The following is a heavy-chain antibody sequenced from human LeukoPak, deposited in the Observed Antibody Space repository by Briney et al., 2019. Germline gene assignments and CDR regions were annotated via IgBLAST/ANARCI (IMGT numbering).Heavy chain of an antibody. V-gene: IGHV3-9*01. D-gene: IGHD6-13*01. CDR2: ISWNSGSI. J-gene: IGHJ6*02. CDR3: AKDILRWPAAGMGGYYYYGMDV. CDR1: GFTFDDYA. Sequence: PGGSLRLSCAASGFTFDDYAMRWVRQAPGKGLEWVSGISWNSGSIGYADSVKGRFTISRDNAKNSLYLQMNSLRAEDTALYYCAKDILRWPAAGMGGYYYYGMDVWGQGTTVTVSS.